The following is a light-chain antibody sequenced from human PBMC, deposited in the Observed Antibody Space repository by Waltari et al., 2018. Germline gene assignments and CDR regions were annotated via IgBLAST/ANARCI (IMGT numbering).Light chain of an antibody. J-gene: IGKJ2*01. CDR1: QSVSSN. Sequence: EIVMTQSPATLSVSPGERATLSCRASQSVSSNLAWYQQKPGQAPRLLIYGASTRATGIPARFSGSGSGTEFTLTISSLQSEDFAVYDCQQYNNWPPPTFGQGTKLEIK. CDR2: GAS. V-gene: IGKV3-15*01. CDR3: QQYNNWPPPT.